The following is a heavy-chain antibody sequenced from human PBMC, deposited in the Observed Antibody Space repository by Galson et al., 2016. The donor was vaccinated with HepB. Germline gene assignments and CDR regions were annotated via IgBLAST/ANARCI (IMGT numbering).Heavy chain of an antibody. J-gene: IGHJ4*02. V-gene: IGHV5-51*01. Sequence: QSGAEVKKPGESLRISCQGFGNTFAGHWIGWVRQKPGKGLEWMGIIFPNDADTKYSPSFEGQVIISVDKSISTAYLEWRSLKASDTAIYFCARTYYDFWGGYYTEYYFDSWGQGTLVTVSS. CDR3: ARTYYDFWGGYYTEYYFDS. D-gene: IGHD3-3*01. CDR1: GNTFAGHW. CDR2: IFPNDADT.